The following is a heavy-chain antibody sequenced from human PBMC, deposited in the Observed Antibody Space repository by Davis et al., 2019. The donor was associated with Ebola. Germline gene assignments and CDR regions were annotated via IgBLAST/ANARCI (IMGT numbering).Heavy chain of an antibody. J-gene: IGHJ5*02. CDR2: VDADGTTT. Sequence: HTGGSLRLSCTASGFIFRSYWMHWIRQVPGRGFEWLARVDADGTTTTYADAVKGRFTISRDNAKNTLFLQMTNLRAADTAVYFCARPYIVLEPTPIDAWFDPWGHGVLVTVSS. D-gene: IGHD2-8*02. CDR1: GFIFRSYW. V-gene: IGHV3-74*01. CDR3: ARPYIVLEPTPIDAWFDP.